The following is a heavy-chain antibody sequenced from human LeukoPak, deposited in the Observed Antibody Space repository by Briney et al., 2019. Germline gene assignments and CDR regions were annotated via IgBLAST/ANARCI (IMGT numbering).Heavy chain of an antibody. J-gene: IGHJ4*02. CDR2: IFYSGIT. D-gene: IGHD1-26*01. Sequence: SEALSLTCTVSGGSVSSYYWSWIRQPPGKGLEWIGYIFYSGITNYNPSLKSRVTISVDTSKNQFSLKLTSVIAADTAVYYCARESRASKSIVSFHYWGQGTLVTVSS. CDR3: ARESRASKSIVSFHY. V-gene: IGHV4-59*02. CDR1: GGSVSSYY.